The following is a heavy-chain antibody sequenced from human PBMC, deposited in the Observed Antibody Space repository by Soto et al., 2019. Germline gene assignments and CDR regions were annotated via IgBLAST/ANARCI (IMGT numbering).Heavy chain of an antibody. J-gene: IGHJ4*02. CDR2: IYGGGNGP. CDR1: GFTFSDFA. CDR3: AKMEGMDPWAYSFDY. D-gene: IGHD2-2*03. Sequence: EVQVLESGGGLVQPGGSLRLSCAATGFTFSDFAMSWVRQAPGKGLEWVSRIYGGGNGPHYEDSVKCRVTISRDNSKNTLYLQMNSLRAEDTAVYYCAKMEGMDPWAYSFDYWGQGTLVTVSS. V-gene: IGHV3-23*01.